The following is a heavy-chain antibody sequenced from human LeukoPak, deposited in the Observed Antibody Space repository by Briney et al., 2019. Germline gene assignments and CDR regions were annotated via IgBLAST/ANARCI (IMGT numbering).Heavy chain of an antibody. D-gene: IGHD3-22*01. Sequence: SSETLSLTCTVSGGSISSSSYYWGWIRQPPGKGLEWIGSIYYSGSTYYNPSLKSRVTISVDTSKNQFSLKLSSVTAADTAVYYCARLKESSSGYYYIFYFDYWGQGTLVTVSS. J-gene: IGHJ4*02. CDR1: GGSISSSSYY. CDR2: IYYSGST. CDR3: ARLKESSSGYYYIFYFDY. V-gene: IGHV4-39*01.